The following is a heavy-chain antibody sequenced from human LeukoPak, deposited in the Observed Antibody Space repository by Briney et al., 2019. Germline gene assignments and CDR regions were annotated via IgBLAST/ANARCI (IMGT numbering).Heavy chain of an antibody. CDR3: ARIAYDSSGYYYAYYFDY. CDR1: GFTFSSYS. V-gene: IGHV3-21*01. CDR2: ISSSSSYI. D-gene: IGHD3-22*01. Sequence: PGGSLRLSCAASGFTFSSYSMNWLRQAPGKGLEWVSSISSSSSYIYYADSVKGRFTISRDNAKNSLYLQMNSLRAEETAVYYCARIAYDSSGYYYAYYFDYWGKGTLVTVSS. J-gene: IGHJ4*02.